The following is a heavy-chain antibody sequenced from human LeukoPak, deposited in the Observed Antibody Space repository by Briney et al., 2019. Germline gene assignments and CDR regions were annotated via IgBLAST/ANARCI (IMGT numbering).Heavy chain of an antibody. V-gene: IGHV3-21*01. J-gene: IGHJ3*02. CDR2: ISSSSSYI. CDR3: ARDDDSSGRGDAFDI. CDR1: GFTFSSYS. D-gene: IGHD3-22*01. Sequence: PGGSLRLSCAASGFTFSSYSMNWVRQAPGKGLEWVSSISSSSSYIYYADLVKGRFTISRDNAKNSLYLQMNSLRAEDTAVYYCARDDDSSGRGDAFDIWGQGTMVTVSS.